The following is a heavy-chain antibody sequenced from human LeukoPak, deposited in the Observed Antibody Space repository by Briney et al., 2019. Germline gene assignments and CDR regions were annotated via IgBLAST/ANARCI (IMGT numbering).Heavy chain of an antibody. CDR1: GFTFSSYG. J-gene: IGHJ6*03. CDR2: ISSSSSYI. V-gene: IGHV3-21*01. CDR3: ARAYYYDSSGYPYYYYYYYMDV. D-gene: IGHD3-22*01. Sequence: GGTLRLSCAASGFTFSSYGMRWVRQAPGKGLEWVSSISSSSSYIYYADSVKGRFTISRDNAKNSLYLQMNSLRAEDTAVYYCARAYYYDSSGYPYYYYYYYMDVWGKGTTVTISS.